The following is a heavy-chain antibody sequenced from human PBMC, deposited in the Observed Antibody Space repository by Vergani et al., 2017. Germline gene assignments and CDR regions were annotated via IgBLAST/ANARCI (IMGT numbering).Heavy chain of an antibody. CDR1: GYSFTSYW. CDR2: IYPGNSDT. J-gene: IGHJ6*03. D-gene: IGHD3-22*01. CDR3: ARQNYYDSSCYLDPFYYYYYMDV. V-gene: IGHV5-51*01. Sequence: EVQLVQSGAEVKKPGESLKISCKGSGYSFTSYWIGWVRQMPGKGLEWMGIIYPGNSDTRYSPSFQGQVTISADKSISTAYLQWSSLKASDTAMYYCARQNYYDSSCYLDPFYYYYYMDVWGKGNTVTVSS.